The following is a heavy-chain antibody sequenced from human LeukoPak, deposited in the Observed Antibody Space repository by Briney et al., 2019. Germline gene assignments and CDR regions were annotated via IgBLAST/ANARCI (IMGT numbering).Heavy chain of an antibody. CDR3: ARADPSYDFWSGYKETNWFDP. Sequence: ASVKVSCKASGYTFTSYGISWVRQAPGQGLEWMGWISAYNGNTNYAQKLQGRVTMTTDTSTSTAYMELRSLRSDDTAVYYCARADPSYDFWSGYKETNWFDPWGQGTLVTVSS. CDR2: ISAYNGNT. D-gene: IGHD3-3*01. V-gene: IGHV1-18*01. J-gene: IGHJ5*02. CDR1: GYTFTSYG.